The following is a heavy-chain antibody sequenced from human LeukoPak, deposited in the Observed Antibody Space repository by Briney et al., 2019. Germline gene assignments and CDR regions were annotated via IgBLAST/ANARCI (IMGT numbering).Heavy chain of an antibody. CDR2: IYYSGST. CDR1: GGSISSGDYY. J-gene: IGHJ4*02. D-gene: IGHD4-17*01. Sequence: PSQTLSLTCTVSGGSISSGDYYWGWIRQPPGKGLEWIGYIYYSGSTYYNPSLRSRVTISVNTSKNQFSLKLSSVTAADTAVYYCARTETTVITSHYFDYWGQGTLVTVSS. CDR3: ARTETTVITSHYFDY. V-gene: IGHV4-30-4*01.